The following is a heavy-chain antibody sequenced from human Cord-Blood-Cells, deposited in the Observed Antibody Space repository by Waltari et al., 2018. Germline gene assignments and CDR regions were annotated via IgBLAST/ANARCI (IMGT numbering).Heavy chain of an antibody. D-gene: IGHD6-6*01. V-gene: IGHV3-53*01. Sequence: EVQLVESGGGLIQPGGSLRLSCAASGVTVSSHYMSWVRQAPGKGLEWVSVIYSGGSTYYADSVKGRFTISRDNSKNTLYLQMNSLRAEDTAVYYCARGSSIAASPMYFDYWGQGTLVTVSS. CDR1: GVTVSSHY. J-gene: IGHJ4*02. CDR2: IYSGGST. CDR3: ARGSSIAASPMYFDY.